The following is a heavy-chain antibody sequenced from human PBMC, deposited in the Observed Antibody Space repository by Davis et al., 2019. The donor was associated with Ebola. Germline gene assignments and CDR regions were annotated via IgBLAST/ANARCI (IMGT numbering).Heavy chain of an antibody. Sequence: ASVKVSCKASGYTFIDYYIHWVRQAPGQGLEWMGWVNPRYGGTKYAQKFQGWVTMTWDTSINTAYMELRRLTSDDTAVYYCARGPNGMDVWGQGTTVTVSS. J-gene: IGHJ6*02. CDR2: VNPRYGGT. V-gene: IGHV1-2*04. CDR3: ARGPNGMDV. CDR1: GYTFIDYY.